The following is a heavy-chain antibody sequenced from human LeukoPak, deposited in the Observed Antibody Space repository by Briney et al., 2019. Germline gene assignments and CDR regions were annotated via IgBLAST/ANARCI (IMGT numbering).Heavy chain of an antibody. CDR3: ARHVDTAKVTFDY. J-gene: IGHJ4*02. CDR1: GGSISSYY. V-gene: IGHV4-59*01. D-gene: IGHD5-18*01. CDR2: IYYSGST. Sequence: SETLSLTCTVSGGSISSYYWSWIRQPPGKGLEWIGYIYYSGSTKYNPSLKSRVTISVDTSKNQFSLKLSSVTAADTAVYYCARHVDTAKVTFDYWGQGTLVTVSS.